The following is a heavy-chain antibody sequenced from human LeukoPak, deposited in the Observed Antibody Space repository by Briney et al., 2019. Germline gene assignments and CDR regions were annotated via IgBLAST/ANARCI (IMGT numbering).Heavy chain of an antibody. Sequence: ASVKVSCKASGYTFTSYGISWVRQAPGQGLEWMGWTSADNGNTNYAHKLQGRVTMTTDTSTSTAYMELRSLRSDDTAVYYCARDTTPHSSIDYWGQGTLVTVSS. D-gene: IGHD5-18*01. CDR2: TSADNGNT. CDR1: GYTFTSYG. CDR3: ARDTTPHSSIDY. V-gene: IGHV1-18*01. J-gene: IGHJ4*02.